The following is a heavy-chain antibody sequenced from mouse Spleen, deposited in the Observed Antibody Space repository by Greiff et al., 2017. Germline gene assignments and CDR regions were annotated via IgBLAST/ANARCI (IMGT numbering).Heavy chain of an antibody. V-gene: IGHV1-66*01. Sequence: QVQLKQSGPELVKPGASVKISCKASGYSFTSYYIHWVKQRPGQGLEWIGWIFPGSGNTKYNEKFKGKATLTADTSSSTAYMQLSSLTSEDSAVYFCARRGHYYGSSDAMDYWGQGTSVTVSS. CDR3: ARRGHYYGSSDAMDY. CDR2: IFPGSGNT. CDR1: GYSFTSYY. D-gene: IGHD1-1*01. J-gene: IGHJ4*01.